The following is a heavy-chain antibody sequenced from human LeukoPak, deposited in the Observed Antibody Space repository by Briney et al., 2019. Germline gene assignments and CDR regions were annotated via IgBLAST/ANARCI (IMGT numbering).Heavy chain of an antibody. Sequence: GGSLRLSCVASGFNFSDYAMNWVRQAPGKGLEWVSAISGSGGTTHYADSVKGRFAISRDNSKNTLSLQMSHLRHEDTARYYRAKDRYSNYGNWFDPWGQGTQVTVFS. J-gene: IGHJ5*02. CDR3: AKDRYSNYGNWFDP. CDR1: GFNFSDYA. D-gene: IGHD4-11*01. CDR2: ISGSGGTT. V-gene: IGHV3-23*01.